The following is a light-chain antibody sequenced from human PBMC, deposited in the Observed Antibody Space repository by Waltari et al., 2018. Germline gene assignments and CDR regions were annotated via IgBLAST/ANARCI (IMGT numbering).Light chain of an antibody. CDR3: AVWDDSLNGVV. Sequence: QSVLTQPPSVSEAPRQRVTISCSGSRSNIRNNAVSWYQQLPGKAPKLLIYYDDLLPSGVSDRFSCSKSGTSASLAISGLQSDDEADYDCAVWDDSLNGVVFGGGTKLTVL. CDR2: YDD. V-gene: IGLV1-36*01. J-gene: IGLJ2*01. CDR1: RSNIRNNA.